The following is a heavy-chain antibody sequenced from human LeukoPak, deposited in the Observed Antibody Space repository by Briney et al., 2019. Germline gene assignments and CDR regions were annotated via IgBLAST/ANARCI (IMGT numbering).Heavy chain of an antibody. CDR3: ERYSMASAGGYYFDY. CDR2: ISAYNGNT. Sequence: VASVKVSCKASGYSFTSPGFSWVRQAPGHGLEWMGWISAYNGNTNYAQNLQGRVTMTTDTSTSTAYMVLRRLKSDDTAVYYCERYSMASAGGYYFDYWGQGTLVTVSS. CDR1: GYSFTSPG. J-gene: IGHJ4*02. V-gene: IGHV1-18*01. D-gene: IGHD6-13*01.